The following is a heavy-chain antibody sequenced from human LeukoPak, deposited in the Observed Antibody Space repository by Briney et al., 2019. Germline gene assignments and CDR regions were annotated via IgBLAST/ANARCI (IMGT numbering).Heavy chain of an antibody. V-gene: IGHV1-8*02. CDR1: GYTFTSYG. D-gene: IGHD6-13*01. CDR3: ARHSSSWYRSYYYYYGMDV. Sequence: ASVKVSCKASGYTFTSYGISWVRQAPGQGLEWMGWMNPNSGNTGYAQKFQGRVTMTRNTSISTAYMELSSLRSEDTAVYYCARHSSSWYRSYYYYYGMDVWGQGTTVTVSS. J-gene: IGHJ6*02. CDR2: MNPNSGNT.